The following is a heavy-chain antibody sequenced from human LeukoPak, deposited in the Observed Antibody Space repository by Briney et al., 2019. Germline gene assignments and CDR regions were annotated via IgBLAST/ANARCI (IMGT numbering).Heavy chain of an antibody. Sequence: GRSLRLSCAASGFTFHDHAMHWFRQAPGKGLEWVSGINWNSASMGYADSVKGRFTISRDNAKNSLYLQMNSLRVEDTALYYCTKDFGPEVGTTDYWGQGTLVTVSS. V-gene: IGHV3-9*01. J-gene: IGHJ4*02. CDR3: TKDFGPEVGTTDY. CDR2: INWNSASM. CDR1: GFTFHDHA. D-gene: IGHD1-26*01.